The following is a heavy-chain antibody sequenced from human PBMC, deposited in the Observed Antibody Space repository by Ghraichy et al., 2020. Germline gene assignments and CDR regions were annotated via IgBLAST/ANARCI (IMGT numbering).Heavy chain of an antibody. D-gene: IGHD6-13*01. J-gene: IGHJ4*02. CDR3: ASLLSSSWYGGGDY. CDR1: GFTFSSYA. V-gene: IGHV3-30-3*01. Sequence: GESLNISCAASGFTFSSYAMYWVRQAPGKGPEWVAVISYDGSNKYYADSVKGRFTISRDNSKNTLYLQMNSLRAEDTAVYYCASLLSSSWYGGGDYWGQGTLVTVSS. CDR2: ISYDGSNK.